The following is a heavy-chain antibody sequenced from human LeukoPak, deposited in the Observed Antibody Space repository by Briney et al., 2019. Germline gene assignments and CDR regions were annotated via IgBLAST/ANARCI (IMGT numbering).Heavy chain of an antibody. CDR3: VLSYQGYFDH. J-gene: IGHJ4*02. CDR2: ISSSGNTI. Sequence: GGSLRLSCAASGFTFSSYEMNWVRQAPGKGLEWVSYISSSGNTIFYADSVKGRFTISRDNAKNSLYLQLNSPRADDTAVYYVVLSYQGYFDHWGQGTLVTVSS. V-gene: IGHV3-48*03. CDR1: GFTFSSYE. D-gene: IGHD3-16*02.